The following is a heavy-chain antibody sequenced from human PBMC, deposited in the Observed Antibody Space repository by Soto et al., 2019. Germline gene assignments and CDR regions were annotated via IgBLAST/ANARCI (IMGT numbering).Heavy chain of an antibody. CDR2: ISYDGSNK. J-gene: IGHJ6*02. D-gene: IGHD1-7*01. CDR3: ARDKLELNYYYYGMDV. V-gene: IGHV3-30-3*01. CDR1: GFTFSSYA. Sequence: GGSLRLSCAASGFTFSSYAMHWVRQAPGKGLEWVAVISYDGSNKYYADSVKGRFTISRDNSKNTLYLQMNSLRAEDTAVYYCARDKLELNYYYYGMDVWGQGTTVTVSS.